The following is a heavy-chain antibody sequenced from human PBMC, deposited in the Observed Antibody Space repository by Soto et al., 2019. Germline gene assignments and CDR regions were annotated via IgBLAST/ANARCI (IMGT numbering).Heavy chain of an antibody. D-gene: IGHD6-19*01. Sequence: ASVKVSCKASGYTVTGYYMHCVRQAPGQGLEWMGWINPNSGGTNYAQKFQGWVTMTRDTSISTAYMELSRLRSDDTAVYYCARDLYSSGWHAYDAFDIWGQGTMVTVSS. J-gene: IGHJ3*02. V-gene: IGHV1-2*04. CDR2: INPNSGGT. CDR1: GYTVTGYY. CDR3: ARDLYSSGWHAYDAFDI.